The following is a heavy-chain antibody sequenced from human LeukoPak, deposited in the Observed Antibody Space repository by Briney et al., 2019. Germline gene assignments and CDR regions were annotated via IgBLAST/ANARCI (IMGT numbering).Heavy chain of an antibody. CDR1: GGSISSSSYY. CDR2: IYYSGST. J-gene: IGHJ5*02. Sequence: YPSETLSLTCTVSGGSISSSSYYWGWIRQPPGKGLEWIGYIYYSGSTNYNPSLKSRFTISVDTSKNQFSLKLSSVTAADTAVYYCARGVYDILTGYHNWFDPWGQGTLVTVSS. CDR3: ARGVYDILTGYHNWFDP. D-gene: IGHD3-9*01. V-gene: IGHV4-61*05.